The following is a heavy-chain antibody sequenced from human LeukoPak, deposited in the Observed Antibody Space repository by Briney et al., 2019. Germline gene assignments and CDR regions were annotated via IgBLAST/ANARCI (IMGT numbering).Heavy chain of an antibody. D-gene: IGHD6-13*01. CDR3: ASESAPGYIDY. CDR2: IYSYGTT. Sequence: GGSLRLSCAAIQLTVLMNYMGSVRQAPGKGLEWVSVIYSYGTTYYADSVKGRFTISRDNSKNTVFLQMNSLRVEHTAVYYCASESAPGYIDYGGRGTLVTVSS. V-gene: IGHV3-66*01. J-gene: IGHJ4*02. CDR1: QLTVLMNY.